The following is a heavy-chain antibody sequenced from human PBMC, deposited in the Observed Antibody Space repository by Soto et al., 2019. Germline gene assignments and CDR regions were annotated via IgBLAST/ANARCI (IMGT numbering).Heavy chain of an antibody. V-gene: IGHV1-69*13. J-gene: IGHJ4*02. CDR3: ASNLYYYDSSGYRTPDDY. D-gene: IGHD3-22*01. Sequence: SVKVSCKASGGTFSSYAISWVRQAPGQGLEWMGGIIPIFGTANYAQKFQGRVTITADESTSTAYMELSSLRSEDTAVYYCASNLYYYDSSGYRTPDDYWGQGTLVTVPS. CDR2: IIPIFGTA. CDR1: GGTFSSYA.